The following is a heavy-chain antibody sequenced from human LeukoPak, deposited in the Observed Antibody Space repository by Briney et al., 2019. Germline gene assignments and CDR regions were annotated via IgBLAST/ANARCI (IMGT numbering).Heavy chain of an antibody. V-gene: IGHV3-48*03. CDR2: ISSNGSTI. Sequence: PGGSLKLSCAASGFTFGSYDMTWVRQAPGKGLEWVSYISSNGSTIYYADSVKGRFTISRDNAKNSLYLQMNSLRAEDMAVYYCAELGITMIGGVWGKGTTVTISS. CDR3: AELGITMIGGV. CDR1: GFTFGSYD. J-gene: IGHJ6*04. D-gene: IGHD3-10*02.